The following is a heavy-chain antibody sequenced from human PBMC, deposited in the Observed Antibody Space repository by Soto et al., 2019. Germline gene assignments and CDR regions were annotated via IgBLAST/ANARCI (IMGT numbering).Heavy chain of an antibody. J-gene: IGHJ4*02. CDR3: ARGGVSTRTFDY. V-gene: IGHV5-51*01. CDR1: GYNFAGYW. CDR2: IYPSDSDT. D-gene: IGHD3-3*01. Sequence: GESLKLSCKGSGYNFAGYWIAWVRQMPGKGLELMGIIYPSDSDTRYRPSFQGQVTISADKSISSAYLQRSSLRASDTAMYYCARGGVSTRTFDYWGQGTPVTV.